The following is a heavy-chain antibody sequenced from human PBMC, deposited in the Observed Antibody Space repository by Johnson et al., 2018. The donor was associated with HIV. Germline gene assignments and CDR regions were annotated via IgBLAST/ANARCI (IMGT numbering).Heavy chain of an antibody. V-gene: IGHV3-11*04. D-gene: IGHD1-26*01. CDR1: GFTFSDSY. J-gene: IGHJ3*02. Sequence: QVQLVESGGGLVKPGGSLRLSCAASGFTFSDSYMTWIRQAPGKGLEWVSYISSSGGTIYYADSVRGRFNISRNNAKNSLYLQMNSLRAEDTAVYYCARAPNVWGGSYYGDVFDIWGQGTMVAVSS. CDR2: ISSSGGTI. CDR3: ARAPNVWGGSYYGDVFDI.